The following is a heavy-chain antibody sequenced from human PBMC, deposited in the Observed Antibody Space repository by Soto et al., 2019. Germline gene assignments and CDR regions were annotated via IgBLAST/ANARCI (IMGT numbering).Heavy chain of an antibody. V-gene: IGHV1-3*01. CDR2: INAGNGDT. CDR3: ARDVSSSIDC. J-gene: IGHJ4*02. CDR1: GFTFTSYA. Sequence: QVQLVQSGAEVKKPGASVKVSCKASGFTFTSYALHWVRQAPGHRLEWMGWINAGNGDTKYSQTFQDRVTIARDTSASTVYMEMSSLRSEDTTVYYCARDVSSSIDCWGQGTLVTVSP. D-gene: IGHD6-6*01.